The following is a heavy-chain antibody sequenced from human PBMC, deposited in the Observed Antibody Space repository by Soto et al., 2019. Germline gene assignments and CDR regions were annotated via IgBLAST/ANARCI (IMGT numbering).Heavy chain of an antibody. Sequence: GGSLRLSCAATGFTFGAYAIHWVRQAPGKGLDWVAIISHDGRDKYYRDSVKGRFTISRDNSRNTKYLQMNGLRPDDTGVYYCARRGIEPADTGPGHDYFDYWGQGTLVTL. CDR2: ISHDGRDK. CDR1: GFTFGAYA. V-gene: IGHV3-30*04. D-gene: IGHD6-13*01. J-gene: IGHJ4*02. CDR3: ARRGIEPADTGPGHDYFDY.